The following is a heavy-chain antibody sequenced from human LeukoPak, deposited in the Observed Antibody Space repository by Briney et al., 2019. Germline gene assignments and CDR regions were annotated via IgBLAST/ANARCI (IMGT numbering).Heavy chain of an antibody. J-gene: IGHJ4*02. D-gene: IGHD6-6*01. CDR2: ISSSSSTI. CDR3: ASDRSSPHYFDY. Sequence: GGSLRLSCAASGFTFSSYSMNWVCQAPGKGLEWVSYISSSSSTIYYADSVKGRFTISRDNAKNSLYLQMNSLRDEDTAVYYCASDRSSPHYFDYWGQGTLVTVSS. V-gene: IGHV3-48*02. CDR1: GFTFSSYS.